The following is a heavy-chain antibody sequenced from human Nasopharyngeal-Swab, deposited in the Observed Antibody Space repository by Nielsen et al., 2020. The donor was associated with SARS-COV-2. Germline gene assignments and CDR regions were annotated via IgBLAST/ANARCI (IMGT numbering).Heavy chain of an antibody. D-gene: IGHD3-22*01. J-gene: IGHJ4*02. CDR1: GFTFSNYA. Sequence: GESLKISCAASGFTFSNYAMNWVRQAPGKGLEWVSVITYSGISTYYADSVKGRFTISRDNSKNTLYLQMNNLRAEDTAVYYCARRVVAAPYYFDCWGQRTLVTVPS. V-gene: IGHV3-23*01. CDR2: ITYSGIST. CDR3: ARRVVAAPYYFDC.